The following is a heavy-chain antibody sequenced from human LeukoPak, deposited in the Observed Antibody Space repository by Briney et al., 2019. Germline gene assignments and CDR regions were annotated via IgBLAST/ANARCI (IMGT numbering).Heavy chain of an antibody. Sequence: GGSLRLSCAASGFTLSSYAMSWVRQAPGKGLEWVSVICASGCSTYYADSVTGRFTLSRDTSKNTLYLQMYSLRAEDTAVYYWAEVISSSCGIGGYWGQGTLVTVSS. CDR1: GFTLSSYA. V-gene: IGHV3-23*01. CDR3: AEVISSSCGIGGY. CDR2: ICASGCST. J-gene: IGHJ4*02. D-gene: IGHD6-13*01.